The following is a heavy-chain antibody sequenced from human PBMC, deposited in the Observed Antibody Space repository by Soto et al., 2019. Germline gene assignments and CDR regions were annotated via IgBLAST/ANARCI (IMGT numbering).Heavy chain of an antibody. CDR3: ATSLWFGTQVEL. Sequence: QVQLQQWRAGLLKPSETLSLSCAVYGGYFNDNYYTWFRQPPGKGLEWIGEISRSGTTKYIPSLKSRASISFDTSKTQVSLKVTSVTAADTAVYYCATSLWFGTQVELWGQGALVTVSS. D-gene: IGHD3-10*01. CDR1: GGYFNDNY. CDR2: ISRSGTT. V-gene: IGHV4-34*01. J-gene: IGHJ5*02.